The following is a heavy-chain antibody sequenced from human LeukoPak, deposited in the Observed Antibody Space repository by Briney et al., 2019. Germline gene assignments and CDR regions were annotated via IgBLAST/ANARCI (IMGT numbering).Heavy chain of an antibody. J-gene: IGHJ4*02. CDR3: TRDLGVDTTMISFDY. D-gene: IGHD5-18*01. Sequence: ASVKVSCKASGYTFTSFVISWVRQAPGQGLEWMGWSSAYNGNTNYAQKFQGRVTMTTDTSTGTAYMEVRSLRSDDTAVYYCTRDLGVDTTMISFDYWGQGSLVTVSS. CDR1: GYTFTSFV. V-gene: IGHV1-18*01. CDR2: SSAYNGNT.